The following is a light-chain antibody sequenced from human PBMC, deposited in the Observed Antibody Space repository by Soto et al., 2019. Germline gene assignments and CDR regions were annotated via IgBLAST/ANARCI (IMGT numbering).Light chain of an antibody. V-gene: IGKV3-15*01. J-gene: IGKJ2*01. Sequence: EIVMTQSPATLSVSPGERATLSCRASQSVSSNLAWYQQKPGQAPRLLIYGASTRATGIPARFSGSGSGTDFSLTISGLQSEDFAVYYCQQYDNCPPYTFGQGTKLEIK. CDR3: QQYDNCPPYT. CDR1: QSVSSN. CDR2: GAS.